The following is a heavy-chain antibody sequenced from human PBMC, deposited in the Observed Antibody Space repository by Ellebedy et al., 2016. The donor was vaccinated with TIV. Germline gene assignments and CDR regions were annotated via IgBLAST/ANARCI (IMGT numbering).Heavy chain of an antibody. D-gene: IGHD3-10*02. CDR1: GGSSSGYF. CDR2: INYRGGT. CDR3: ARGVTMFGGNDKYFDP. J-gene: IGHJ5*02. V-gene: IGHV4-34*01. Sequence: MPSETLSLTCAVYGGSSSGYFWSWIRQPPGKGLEWIGEINYRGGTNYNPSLKSRVIISIETSNNQFSLKLSSVTAADTAIYYCARGVTMFGGNDKYFDPWGQGALVTVSS.